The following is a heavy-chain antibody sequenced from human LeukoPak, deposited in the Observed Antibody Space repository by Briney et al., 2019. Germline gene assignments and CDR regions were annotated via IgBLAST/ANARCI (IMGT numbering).Heavy chain of an antibody. CDR1: GFTFSNAW. Sequence: GGSLRLSCAASGFTFSNAWMNWVRQAPGKGLEWVAKIKQDGSEEYYVDSVKGRFTISRDNAKNSLFLQMNSLRVEDTAIYYCARGGSYPGCWGQGTLVTVSS. CDR2: IKQDGSEE. V-gene: IGHV3-7*03. D-gene: IGHD1-26*01. CDR3: ARGGSYPGC. J-gene: IGHJ4*02.